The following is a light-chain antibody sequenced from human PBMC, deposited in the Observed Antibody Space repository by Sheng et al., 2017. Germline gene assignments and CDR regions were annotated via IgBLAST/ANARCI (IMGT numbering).Light chain of an antibody. CDR3: QQTYSTVWA. CDR2: AAS. V-gene: IGKV1-39*01. Sequence: DIQMTQSPSSLSASVGDRVTITCRASHNINNFLNWYQQRPGRAPNLLIYAASSLQSGVPSRFSGSGSGTDFTLTISSLQPEDFATYYCQQTYSTVWAFGQGTKVEIK. J-gene: IGKJ1*01. CDR1: HNINNF.